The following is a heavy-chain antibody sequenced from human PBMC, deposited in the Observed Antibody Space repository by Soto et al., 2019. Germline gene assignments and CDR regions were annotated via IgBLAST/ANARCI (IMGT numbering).Heavy chain of an antibody. Sequence: FLRLSCAASGLTFRNYTMNCLVPVPGKGLEWISSISSGSSYIYYAGSGKGRFTISRDNAKNSLFLQMNSLRADDPAVYYCARDILAGGAYPDSWGQGTKVTVSS. CDR1: GLTFRNYT. CDR2: ISSGSSYI. CDR3: ARDILAGGAYPDS. J-gene: IGHJ5*01. D-gene: IGHD3-10*01. V-gene: IGHV3-21*01.